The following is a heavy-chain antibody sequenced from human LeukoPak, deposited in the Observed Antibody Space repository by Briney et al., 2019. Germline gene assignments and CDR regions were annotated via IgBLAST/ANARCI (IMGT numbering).Heavy chain of an antibody. J-gene: IGHJ4*02. D-gene: IGHD3-22*01. CDR2: ISYDGSNK. CDR3: ARDLIVDYYDSSGS. Sequence: GGSLRLSCAASGFTFSSYAMHWVRQAPGKGLEWVAVISYDGSNKYYADSVKGRFTISRDNSKNTLYLQMGSLRAEDTAVYYCARDLIVDYYDSSGSWGQGTLVTVSS. CDR1: GFTFSSYA. V-gene: IGHV3-30-3*01.